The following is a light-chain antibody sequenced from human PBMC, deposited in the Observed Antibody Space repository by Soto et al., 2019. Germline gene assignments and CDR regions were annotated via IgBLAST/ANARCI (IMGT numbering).Light chain of an antibody. Sequence: QAVVTQEPSFSVSAGETVTLTCGLTSGSVSSSYLPSWYQQTPGQAPRTLIYNTNTRPFGVPDRFSGSMLGNKAALTITGAQADDESNYYCMLHVGSGISVFGGGTKVTVL. CDR2: NTN. CDR1: SGSVSSSYL. J-gene: IGLJ2*01. CDR3: MLHVGSGISV. V-gene: IGLV8-61*01.